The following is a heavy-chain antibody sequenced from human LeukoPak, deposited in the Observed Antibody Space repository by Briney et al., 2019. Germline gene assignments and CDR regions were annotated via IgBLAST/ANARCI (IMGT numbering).Heavy chain of an antibody. CDR2: ITSSRGDI. V-gene: IGHV3-21*01. D-gene: IGHD2-21*02. J-gene: IGHJ6*03. CDR1: GFDFSGYT. Sequence: GGSLRLSCAASGFDFSGYTMTWVRQAPGRGLEWLSAITSSRGDIYYADSAKGRFTISRGNAKNSLYLQINSPRAEDTAVYCCTRVNGDSVDADYYYYMDVWGKGTTVTVSS. CDR3: TRVNGDSVDADYYYYMDV.